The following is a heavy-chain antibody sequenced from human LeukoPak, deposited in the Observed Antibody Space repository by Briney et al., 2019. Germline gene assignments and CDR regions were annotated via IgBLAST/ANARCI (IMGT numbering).Heavy chain of an antibody. CDR3: ARHRRYYGSGSYYSDFDS. CDR1: GGSISSDY. Sequence: SETLSLTCTVSGGSISSDYWSWIRQPDGKGLEWIGRIYTSGSTNYNPSLTSRVSMSVDTSTNQFSLKLSSVTAADTAIYYCARHRRYYGSGSYYSDFDSWGQGTLVTVSS. D-gene: IGHD3-10*01. V-gene: IGHV4-4*07. CDR2: IYTSGST. J-gene: IGHJ4*02.